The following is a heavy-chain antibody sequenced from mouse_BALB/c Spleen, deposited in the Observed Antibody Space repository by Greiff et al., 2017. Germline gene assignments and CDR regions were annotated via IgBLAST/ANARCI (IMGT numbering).Heavy chain of an antibody. CDR1: GFTFSSYA. J-gene: IGHJ3*01. V-gene: IGHV5-9-4*01. D-gene: IGHD4-1*01. Sequence: EVQRVESGGGLVKPGGSLKLSCAASGFTFSSYAMSWVRQSPEKRLEWVAEISSGGSYTYYPDTVTGRFTISRDNAKNTLYLEMSSLKSEDTAMYYCASLGRKAYWGQGTLVTVAA. CDR2: ISSGGSYT. CDR3: ASLGRKAY.